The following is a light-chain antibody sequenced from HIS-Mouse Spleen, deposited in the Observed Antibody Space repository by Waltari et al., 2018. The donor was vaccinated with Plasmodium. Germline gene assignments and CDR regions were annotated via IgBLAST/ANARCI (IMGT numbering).Light chain of an antibody. CDR2: GAS. V-gene: IGKV3-20*01. J-gene: IGKJ2*01. CDR1: QSVSSSY. Sequence: EIVLTQSPGTLSLSPGESATLSSRASQSVSSSYLAWYQQKPGQAPRLLIYGASSRATGIPDRFSGSGSGTDFTLTISRLEPEDFAVYYCQQYGSSPYTFGQGTKLEIK. CDR3: QQYGSSPYT.